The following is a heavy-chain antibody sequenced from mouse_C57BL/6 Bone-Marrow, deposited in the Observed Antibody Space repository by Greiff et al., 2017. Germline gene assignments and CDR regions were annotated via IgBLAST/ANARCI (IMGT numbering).Heavy chain of an antibody. CDR1: GYTFTDYY. D-gene: IGHD1-1*02. J-gene: IGHJ2*01. V-gene: IGHV1-19*01. Sequence: EVQLQQSGPVLVKPGASVKMSCKASGYTFTDYYMHWVKQSPGKSLEWIGVINPYNGGTSYNQEFKGKATLTVDKSSSTAYMELNSLTSEDSAVYYCATLVHFAYWGQGTTLTVSS. CDR2: INPYNGGT. CDR3: ATLVHFAY.